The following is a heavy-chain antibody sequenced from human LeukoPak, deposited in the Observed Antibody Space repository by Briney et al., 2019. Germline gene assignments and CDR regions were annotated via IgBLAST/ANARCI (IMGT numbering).Heavy chain of an antibody. D-gene: IGHD2-2*01. Sequence: PSETLSLICTVSGGSISSGDYYWSWIRQPPGKGLEWIGYIYYSGSTYYNPSLKSRVTISVDTSKNQFSLKLSSVTAADTAVYYCARGYCSSTSCPLDWFDPWGQGTLVTVSS. CDR1: GGSISSGDYY. CDR3: ARGYCSSTSCPLDWFDP. CDR2: IYYSGST. V-gene: IGHV4-30-4*08. J-gene: IGHJ5*02.